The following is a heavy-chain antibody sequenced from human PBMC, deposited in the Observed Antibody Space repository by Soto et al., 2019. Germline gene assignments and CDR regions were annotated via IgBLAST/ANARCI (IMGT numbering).Heavy chain of an antibody. CDR3: AREYTYGSTIFDC. CDR2: ISHSGST. Sequence: QVQLQESGPGLVKPSQTLSLTCTVSGGSISSAAYYWSWIRQHPGKGLEWIGYISHSGSTYYNPSLKGRVIISVDTSKNRSSLSLTSVTAADTAGYCCAREYTYGSTIFDCWGQGALVTVSS. D-gene: IGHD4-17*01. CDR1: GGSISSAAYY. V-gene: IGHV4-31*03. J-gene: IGHJ4*02.